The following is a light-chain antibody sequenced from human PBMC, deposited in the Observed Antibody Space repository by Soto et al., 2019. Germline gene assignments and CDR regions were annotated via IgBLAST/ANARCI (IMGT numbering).Light chain of an antibody. Sequence: EIPLSLTPSSLSASVGDRIPITCRASQSISRYLNWYQHKPGKAPKLLINAASSLKSGVPSRFSGSGSGTEFTLSISSLQPDDFATYYCQHYDNSPWTFGQGTKVDI. J-gene: IGKJ1*01. CDR3: QHYDNSPWT. V-gene: IGKV1-5*01. CDR2: AAS. CDR1: QSISRY.